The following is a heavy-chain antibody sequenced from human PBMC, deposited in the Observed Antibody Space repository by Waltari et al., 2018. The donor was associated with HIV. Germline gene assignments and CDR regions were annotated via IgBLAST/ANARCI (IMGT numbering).Heavy chain of an antibody. CDR1: GGSFSMSNYY. Sequence: QLQLQESGPGLVKPSETLSLTCTVSGGSFSMSNYYWGWIRQPPGKGLEWIGSIYYSGSTHFNPSLMSRVTVSIDTSKNQFSLKLTSVTAADTAVYYCARHINPSIAAFVVDYYGMDVWGQGTTVTVSS. CDR2: IYYSGST. CDR3: ARHINPSIAAFVVDYYGMDV. D-gene: IGHD6-6*01. J-gene: IGHJ6*02. V-gene: IGHV4-39*01.